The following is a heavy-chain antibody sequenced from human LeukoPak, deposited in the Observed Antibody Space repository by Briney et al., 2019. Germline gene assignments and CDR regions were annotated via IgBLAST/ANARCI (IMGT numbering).Heavy chain of an antibody. J-gene: IGHJ4*02. D-gene: IGHD3-10*01. CDR3: ARAPRMVRGIIASDFDS. Sequence: PSETLSLTCTVSGGSISSNSYYWSWIRQHPGKGLEWIGYIYYTGSTYHNPSLKSRITLSVDTSKNQFSLKLSSVTAADTAVYYCARAPRMVRGIIASDFDSWGQGTLVTVSS. CDR2: IYYTGST. V-gene: IGHV4-31*03. CDR1: GGSISSNSYY.